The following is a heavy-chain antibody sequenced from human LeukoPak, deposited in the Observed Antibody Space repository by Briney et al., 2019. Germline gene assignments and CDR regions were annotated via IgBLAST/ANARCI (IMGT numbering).Heavy chain of an antibody. CDR3: ARDGGYGDYEYYGMDV. CDR1: GFTFSSCW. J-gene: IGHJ6*02. CDR2: IKQDGSEK. D-gene: IGHD4-17*01. Sequence: GGSLRLSCAASGFTFSSCWMSWVRQAPGKGLEWVANIKQDGSEKYYVDSVKGRFTISRDNAKNSLYLQMNSLRAEDTAVYYCARDGGYGDYEYYGMDVWGQGTTVTVSS. V-gene: IGHV3-7*01.